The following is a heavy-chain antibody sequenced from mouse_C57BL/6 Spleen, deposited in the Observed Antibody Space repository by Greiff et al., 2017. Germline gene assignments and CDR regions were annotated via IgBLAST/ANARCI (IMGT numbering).Heavy chain of an antibody. D-gene: IGHD2-10*01. CDR2: IHPSDSDT. Sequence: VKQRPGQGLEWIGRIHPSDSDTNYNQKFKGKVTLTVDKSSSTAYMQLSSLTSEDSAVYYCAIGGPYYGNGFAYWGQGTLVTVSA. CDR3: AIGGPYYGNGFAY. J-gene: IGHJ3*01. V-gene: IGHV1-74*01.